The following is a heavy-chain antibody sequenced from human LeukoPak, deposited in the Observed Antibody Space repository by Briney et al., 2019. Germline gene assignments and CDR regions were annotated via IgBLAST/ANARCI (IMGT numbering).Heavy chain of an antibody. CDR2: IYYSGST. J-gene: IGHJ3*02. CDR3: ASHRLASSGWYVGAFDI. D-gene: IGHD6-19*01. V-gene: IGHV4-30-2*05. Sequence: SETLSLTCAVSGGSISSGGYSWSWIRQPPGKGLEWIGYIYYSGSTYYNPSLKSRVTISVDTSKNQFSLKLSSVTAADTAVYYCASHRLASSGWYVGAFDIWGQGTMVTVSS. CDR1: GGSISSGGYS.